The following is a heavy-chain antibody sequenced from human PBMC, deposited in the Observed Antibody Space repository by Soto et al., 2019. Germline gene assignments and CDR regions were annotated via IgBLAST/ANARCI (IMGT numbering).Heavy chain of an antibody. J-gene: IGHJ5*02. CDR1: GYTFTSYY. CDR2: INPSGGST. V-gene: IGHV1-46*01. Sequence: GGPVKVSCKASGYTFTSYYMHWVRQAPGQGLEWMGIINPSGGSTSYAQKFQGRVTMTRDTSTSTVYMELSSLRSEDTAVYYCARAASKYYGDYFWLDPWGQGTLVTVSS. D-gene: IGHD4-17*01. CDR3: ARAASKYYGDYFWLDP.